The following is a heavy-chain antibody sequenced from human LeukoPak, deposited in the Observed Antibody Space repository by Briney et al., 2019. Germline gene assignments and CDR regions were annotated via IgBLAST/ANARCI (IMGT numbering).Heavy chain of an antibody. CDR1: GFAFDDHA. D-gene: IGHD3-22*01. CDR2: ISWNSGSI. CDR3: AKDYGYDSSGYYDY. V-gene: IGHV3-9*01. Sequence: GGSLRLSCAASGFAFDDHAMHWVRQAPGKGLEWVSGISWNSGSIGYADSVKGRFTISRDNAKNSLYLQMNSLRAEDTALYYCAKDYGYDSSGYYDYWGQGTLVTVSS. J-gene: IGHJ4*02.